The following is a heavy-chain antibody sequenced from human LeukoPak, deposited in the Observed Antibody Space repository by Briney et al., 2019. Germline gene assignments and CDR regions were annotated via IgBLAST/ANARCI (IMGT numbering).Heavy chain of an antibody. CDR2: INPNSGGT. J-gene: IGHJ4*02. CDR3: ARSVAGYSSGWYPLGY. CDR1: GYTFTDYY. Sequence: ASVKVSCKASGYTFTDYYMHWVRQAPGQGLEWMGWINPNSGGTNYAQKFQGRVTMTRDTSISTAYMELSRLRSDDTAVYYCARSVAGYSSGWYPLGYWGQGTLVTVSS. D-gene: IGHD6-19*01. V-gene: IGHV1-2*02.